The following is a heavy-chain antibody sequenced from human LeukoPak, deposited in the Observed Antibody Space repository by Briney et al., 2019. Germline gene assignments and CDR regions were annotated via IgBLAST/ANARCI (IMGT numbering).Heavy chain of an antibody. D-gene: IGHD3-22*01. CDR1: GYTFTGYY. CDR2: NNPNSGGT. J-gene: IGHJ3*02. CDR3: ARGAIYYDSSGRSDAFDI. Sequence: GASVKVSCKASGYTFTGYYMHWVRQAPGQGLEWMGWNNPNSGGTNYAQKFQGRVTMTRDTSISTAYMELSRLRSDDTAVYYCARGAIYYDSSGRSDAFDIWGQGTMVTVSS. V-gene: IGHV1-2*02.